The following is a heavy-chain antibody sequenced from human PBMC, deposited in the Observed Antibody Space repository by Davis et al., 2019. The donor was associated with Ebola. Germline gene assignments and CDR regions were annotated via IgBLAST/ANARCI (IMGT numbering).Heavy chain of an antibody. V-gene: IGHV3-30*02. CDR1: GFTFSSYG. CDR3: AKDRNSGYDLFQDFFDY. Sequence: GESLKISCAASGFTFSSYGMHWVRQAPGKGLEWVAVIWYDGSNKYYADSVKGRFTISRDNSKNTLYLQMNSLRAEDTAVYYCAKDRNSGYDLFQDFFDYWGQGTLVTVSS. CDR2: IWYDGSNK. D-gene: IGHD5-12*01. J-gene: IGHJ4*02.